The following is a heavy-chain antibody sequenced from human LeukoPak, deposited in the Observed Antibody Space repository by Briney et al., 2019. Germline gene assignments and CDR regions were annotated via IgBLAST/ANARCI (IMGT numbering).Heavy chain of an antibody. V-gene: IGHV4-30-2*01. CDR1: GGSISSGGYS. D-gene: IGHD3-3*01. CDR2: IYHSGST. Sequence: SETLSLTCAVSGGSISSGGYSWSWIRQPPGKGLEWIGYIYHSGSTNYNPSLKSRVTISVDTSKNQFSLKLSSVTAADTAVYYCARGPEFWSGYTYYYYGMDVWGQGTTVTVSS. CDR3: ARGPEFWSGYTYYYYGMDV. J-gene: IGHJ6*02.